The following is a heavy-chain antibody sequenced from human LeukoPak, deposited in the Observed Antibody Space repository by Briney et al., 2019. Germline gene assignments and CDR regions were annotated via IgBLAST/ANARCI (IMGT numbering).Heavy chain of an antibody. V-gene: IGHV3-21*01. CDR2: ISSSSSYI. J-gene: IGHJ5*02. Sequence: GGSLRLSCAASGFTFSSYSMNWVRQAPGKGLEWVSSISSSSSYIYYADSVKGRFTISRDNAKNSLYLQMNSLRAEDTAVYYCARDRFRSGYSGNWFDPWGQGTLVTVSS. D-gene: IGHD3-3*01. CDR1: GFTFSSYS. CDR3: ARDRFRSGYSGNWFDP.